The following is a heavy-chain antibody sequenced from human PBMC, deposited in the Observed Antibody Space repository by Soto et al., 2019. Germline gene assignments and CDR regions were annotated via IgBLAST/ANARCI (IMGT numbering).Heavy chain of an antibody. D-gene: IGHD6-13*01. CDR2: INPNSGGK. CDR3: AREARIAAAGFAFDI. J-gene: IGHJ3*02. Sequence: ASVKVFCKASGYTFTGYYMHWVRQAPGQGLEGMGWINPNSGGKNYAQKFLGRVTMTRDTSISTAYLELSRLRSDDTAVYYCAREARIAAAGFAFDIWGQGTMVTVSS. V-gene: IGHV1-2*02. CDR1: GYTFTGYY.